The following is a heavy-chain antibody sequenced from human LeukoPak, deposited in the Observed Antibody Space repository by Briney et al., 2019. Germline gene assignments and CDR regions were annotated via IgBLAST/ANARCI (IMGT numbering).Heavy chain of an antibody. CDR3: AKGFLGGTDQYFDS. D-gene: IGHD6-19*01. V-gene: IGHV3-23*01. Sequence: GGSLRLSCEASGSTFSSNAMNWGRQAPGKGLEWVSAIGSGGGSTDYADPVQGRFTISRDNSKSTLYLQMNSLRAEDTAVYYCAKGFLGGTDQYFDSWGQGTLVTVSS. CDR2: IGSGGGST. CDR1: GSTFSSNA. J-gene: IGHJ4*02.